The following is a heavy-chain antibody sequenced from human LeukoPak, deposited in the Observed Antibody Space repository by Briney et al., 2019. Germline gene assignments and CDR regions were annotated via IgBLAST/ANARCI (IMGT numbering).Heavy chain of an antibody. CDR1: GFTFSSYW. D-gene: IGHD3-22*01. J-gene: IGHJ4*02. CDR2: IKQDGSEK. V-gene: IGHV3-7*01. CDR3: ATYYYDSSGYYAEKNYYFDY. Sequence: PGGSLRLSCAASGFTFSSYWMSWVRQAPGKGLEWVANIKQDGSEKYYVDSVKGRFTISRDNAKNSLYLQMNSQRAEDTAVYYCATYYYDSSGYYAEKNYYFDYWGQGTLVTVSS.